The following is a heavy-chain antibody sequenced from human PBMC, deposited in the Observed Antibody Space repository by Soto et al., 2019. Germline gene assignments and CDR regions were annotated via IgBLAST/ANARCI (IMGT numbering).Heavy chain of an antibody. D-gene: IGHD1-26*01. Sequence: EVHLVESGGGLMQPGGSLRLSCAASGFTVSTYNMIWVRQAPVKRLEWVSVTYSGGSTQYADSVKRRFTVSRDNSKNTLYLQMSSLRDEDTAVYYCARKLSGAVQGWAYGIDVWGRGTTVTVSS. J-gene: IGHJ6*02. CDR2: TYSGGST. V-gene: IGHV3-53*02. CDR1: GFTVSTYN. CDR3: ARKLSGAVQGWAYGIDV.